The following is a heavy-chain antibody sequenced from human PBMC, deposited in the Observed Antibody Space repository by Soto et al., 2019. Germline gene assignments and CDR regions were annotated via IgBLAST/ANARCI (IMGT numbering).Heavy chain of an antibody. Sequence: HVQPQGSGRGLVKATQILSLTCTVSGASISGSDHYWSWVREPPGKGLEWIGHLSYTGNSFNPYYNPSLRSRLTMSLDTSKNQFSLKMTSVTAADTAVYFCARSGRSLLDYWGQGALVSVSS. D-gene: IGHD1-26*01. J-gene: IGHJ4*02. CDR1: GASISGSDHY. V-gene: IGHV4-30-4*01. CDR2: LSYTGNSFNP. CDR3: ARSGRSLLDY.